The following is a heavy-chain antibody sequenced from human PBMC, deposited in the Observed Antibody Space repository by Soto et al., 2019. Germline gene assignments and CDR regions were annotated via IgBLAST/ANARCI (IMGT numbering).Heavy chain of an antibody. CDR2: IYYSGST. CDR3: ARDATIFGVGGFGAFDI. Sequence: PSETLSLTCTVSGGSISSYYWSWIRQPPGKGLEWIGYIYYSGSTYYNPSLKSRVTISVDTSKNQFSLKLSSVTAADTAVYYCARDATIFGVGGFGAFDIWGQGTMVTVSS. V-gene: IGHV4-59*12. CDR1: GGSISSYY. D-gene: IGHD3-3*01. J-gene: IGHJ3*02.